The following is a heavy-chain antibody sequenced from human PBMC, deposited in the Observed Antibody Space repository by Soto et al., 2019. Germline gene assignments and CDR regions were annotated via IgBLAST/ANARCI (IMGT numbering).Heavy chain of an antibody. CDR3: AHRRTDYGSGSNGMDV. J-gene: IGHJ6*02. Sequence: ESGPTLVNPTQTLTLTCTFSGFSLSTSGVGVGWIRQPPGKALEWLALIYWDDDKRYSPSLKSRLTITKDTSKNQVVLTMTNMDPVDTATYYCAHRRTDYGSGSNGMDVWGQGTTVTVSS. V-gene: IGHV2-5*02. CDR1: GFSLSTSGVG. CDR2: IYWDDDK. D-gene: IGHD3-10*01.